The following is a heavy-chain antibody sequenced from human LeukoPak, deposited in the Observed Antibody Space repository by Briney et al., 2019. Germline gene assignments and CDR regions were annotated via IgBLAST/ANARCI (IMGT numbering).Heavy chain of an antibody. V-gene: IGHV1-18*01. Sequence: ASVKVSCKASGYAFDNYVIAWVRQAPGHGLEWMGWISPYNGNTFSAQKLQGRVTLTTDTSTSTAYMELRSLRSDDTAVYYCAREVKYYYDSSGPNDHWGQGTLVTVSS. J-gene: IGHJ4*02. CDR2: ISPYNGNT. D-gene: IGHD3-22*01. CDR3: AREVKYYYDSSGPNDH. CDR1: GYAFDNYV.